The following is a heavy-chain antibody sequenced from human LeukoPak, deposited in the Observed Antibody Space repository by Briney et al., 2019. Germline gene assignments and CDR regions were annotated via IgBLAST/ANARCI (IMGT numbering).Heavy chain of an antibody. Sequence: PSQTLSLTCTVAAGSISSGGYYWSWIRQHPGKGLEWIGNIYYSGTTYYNPSRKSRVTISVDTSKKQFSLKLSSVTAADTAVYYCARAPAGKYCSGGSCYSAHWFDPWGQGTLVTVSS. D-gene: IGHD2-15*01. CDR3: ARAPAGKYCSGGSCYSAHWFDP. CDR1: AGSISSGGYY. J-gene: IGHJ5*02. CDR2: IYYSGTT. V-gene: IGHV4-31*03.